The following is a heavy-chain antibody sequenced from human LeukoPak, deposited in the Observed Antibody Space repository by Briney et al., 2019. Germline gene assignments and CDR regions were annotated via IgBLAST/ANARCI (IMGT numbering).Heavy chain of an antibody. V-gene: IGHV1-69*13. CDR2: IIPIFGTA. Sequence: SVKVSCKAFGYTFTSNYMHWVRQAPGQGLEWMGGIIPIFGTANYAQKLQGRVTITADESTSTVYMDLTSLRSEDTAIYYCARAHFSAYNGSEWGQGTLVTVSS. D-gene: IGHD3-10*01. J-gene: IGHJ4*02. CDR1: GYTFTSNY. CDR3: ARAHFSAYNGSE.